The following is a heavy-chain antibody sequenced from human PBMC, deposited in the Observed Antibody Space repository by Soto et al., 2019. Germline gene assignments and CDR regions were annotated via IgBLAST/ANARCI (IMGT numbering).Heavy chain of an antibody. J-gene: IGHJ6*02. CDR3: ATSVDTAMAPYYYYYGMDV. CDR2: ISYDGSNK. V-gene: IGHV3-30-3*01. D-gene: IGHD5-18*01. Sequence: GGSLRLSCAASGFTFSSYAMHWVRQAPGKGLEWVAVISYDGSNKYYADSVKGRFTISRDNSKNTLYLQMNSLRAEDTAVYYCATSVDTAMAPYYYYYGMDVWGQGTTVTVSS. CDR1: GFTFSSYA.